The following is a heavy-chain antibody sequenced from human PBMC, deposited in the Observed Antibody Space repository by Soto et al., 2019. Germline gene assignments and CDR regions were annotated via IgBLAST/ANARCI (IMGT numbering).Heavy chain of an antibody. CDR3: AKGGLGDCSTTSCLFHFDY. D-gene: IGHD2-2*01. CDR2: ISDSGST. Sequence: GRSLTLSCAASGFPFSRYPMSTPRPAPGKALERVSTISDSGSTYCAESVKGRLTISRDNSKHTLYLQMNSLRAEDTAVYYCAKGGLGDCSTTSCLFHFDYWGLGALVTVSS. CDR1: GFPFSRYP. V-gene: IGHV3-23*01. J-gene: IGHJ4*02.